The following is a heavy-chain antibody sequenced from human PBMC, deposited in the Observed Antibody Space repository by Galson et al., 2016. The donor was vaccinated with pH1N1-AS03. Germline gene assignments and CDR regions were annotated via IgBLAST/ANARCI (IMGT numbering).Heavy chain of an antibody. CDR1: GYTFTGFY. CDR3: ARDPRGPCSSATCATSYYFGMDV. V-gene: IGHV1-2*04. J-gene: IGHJ6*02. Sequence: SLKVSCKASGYTFTGFYVHWVRQAPGQGLGWMGWIDPNSGVTNYAQKFQAWVTMTRDTSVSTAYMELYGLKSDDTAVYYCARDPRGPCSSATCATSYYFGMDVWGQGTTVIVSS. CDR2: IDPNSGVT. D-gene: IGHD2-2*01.